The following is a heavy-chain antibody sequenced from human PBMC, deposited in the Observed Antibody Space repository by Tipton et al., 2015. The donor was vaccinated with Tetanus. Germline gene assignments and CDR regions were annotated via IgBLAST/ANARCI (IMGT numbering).Heavy chain of an antibody. CDR1: GGSIASQY. CDR2: TYIRGTT. Sequence: TLSLTCTVSGGSIASQYWSWIRQPAGKGLEWIGRTYIRGTTTYNPSLKSRVTISIDASENQFSVRLTSVTAADTAVYYCARVLPVNRAGWGQGTLVTVSS. CDR3: ARVLPVNRAG. D-gene: IGHD4-17*01. J-gene: IGHJ4*02. V-gene: IGHV4-4*07.